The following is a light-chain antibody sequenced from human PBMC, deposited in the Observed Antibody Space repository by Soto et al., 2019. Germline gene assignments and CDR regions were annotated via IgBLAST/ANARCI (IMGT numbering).Light chain of an antibody. CDR2: SNN. CDR1: SSNIGSNT. CDR3: AAWDDSLNGWV. Sequence: QFVLTQPPSASGTPGQRVTMSCSGSSSNIGSNTVNWYQQVPGTAPKLLIHSNNQRPSGVPDRFSGSKSGTSASLAISGLQSEDEADYYCAAWDDSLNGWVFGGGTQLTVL. V-gene: IGLV1-44*01. J-gene: IGLJ3*02.